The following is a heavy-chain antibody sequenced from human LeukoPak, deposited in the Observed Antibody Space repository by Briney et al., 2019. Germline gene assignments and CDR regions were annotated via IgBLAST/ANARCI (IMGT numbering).Heavy chain of an antibody. D-gene: IGHD5-24*01. Sequence: KPSETLSLTCAFYGGSFSAYYRSWIRQPPGKGLEWIGEINHSGSTNYNPSLKRRVTISVATSKNQFSLKLSSVTATDTAVYYCATEMSTIRAAFDIWGQGTMVTVSS. J-gene: IGHJ3*02. CDR2: INHSGST. CDR1: GGSFSAYY. CDR3: ATEMSTIRAAFDI. V-gene: IGHV4-34*01.